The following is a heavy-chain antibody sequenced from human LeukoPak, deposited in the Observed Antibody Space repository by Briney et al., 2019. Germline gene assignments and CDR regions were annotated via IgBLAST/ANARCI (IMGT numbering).Heavy chain of an antibody. J-gene: IGHJ4*02. CDR2: VSNSGST. Sequence: SETLSLTCTASDASISSGAYFWHWIRQLPGKGLEWIGYVSNSGSTYNNPSLKSRVTISVDTPENQFSLNLSSVTVADTAFYYCARYLFYSLYSAYFFDFWGQGSLVTLPS. CDR1: DASISSGAYF. D-gene: IGHD2-21*01. V-gene: IGHV4-31*03. CDR3: ARYLFYSLYSAYFFDF.